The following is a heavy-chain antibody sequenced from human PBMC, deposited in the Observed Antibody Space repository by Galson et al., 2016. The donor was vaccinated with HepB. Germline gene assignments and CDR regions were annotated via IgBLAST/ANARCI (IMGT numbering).Heavy chain of an antibody. J-gene: IGHJ1*01. CDR1: GFTFSSYG. V-gene: IGHV3-33*01. CDR3: ARAREQGGIAVSGPSADYFQH. CDR2: VWYHGGDK. D-gene: IGHD6-19*01. Sequence: SLRLSCAASGFTFSSYGMHWVRQAPGKGLEWVALVWYHGGDKYYTDSVKGRFTISRDNSKNTLYLQMNSLRVEDTAVYYCARAREQGGIAVSGPSADYFQHWGQGTLVTVSS.